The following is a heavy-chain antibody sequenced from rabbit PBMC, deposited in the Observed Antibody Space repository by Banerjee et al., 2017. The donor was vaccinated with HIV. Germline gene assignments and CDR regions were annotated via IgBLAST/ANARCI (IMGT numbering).Heavy chain of an antibody. V-gene: IGHV1S45*01. D-gene: IGHD4-1*01. CDR3: ARDGSGWGIGL. J-gene: IGHJ4*01. CDR1: GADFSSGYW. CDR2: IVPGSSGST. Sequence: QEQLVESGGGLVQPEGSLTLTCTASGADFSSGYWICWVRQAPGKGLEWIGCIVPGSSGSTYYASWAKGRFTISKTSSTTVTLQMTSLTAADTATYFCARDGSGWGIGLWGPGTLVTVS.